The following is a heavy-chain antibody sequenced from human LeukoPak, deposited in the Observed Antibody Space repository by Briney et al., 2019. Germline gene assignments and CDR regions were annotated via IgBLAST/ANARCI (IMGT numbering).Heavy chain of an antibody. CDR3: ARHEGGTFSSSWYVFDY. CDR2: IYYSGST. D-gene: IGHD6-13*01. V-gene: IGHV4-39*01. CDR1: GGSISSSSYY. Sequence: PSETLSLTCTVSGGSISSSSYYWGWIRQPPGKGLEWIGSIYYSGSTYYNPSLKSRVTISVDTSKNQFSLKLSSVTAADTAVYYCARHEGGTFSSSWYVFDYWGQGTLVTVSS. J-gene: IGHJ4*02.